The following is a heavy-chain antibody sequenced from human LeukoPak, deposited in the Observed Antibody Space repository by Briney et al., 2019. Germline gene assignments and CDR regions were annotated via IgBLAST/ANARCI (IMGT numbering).Heavy chain of an antibody. J-gene: IGHJ2*01. CDR3: AIQPWGSGNNWYFDL. Sequence: ASVKVSCKASGYTFTAYYVHWVRQAPGQGLEWMGWISPNSGGTDYAQKFQGRVTMTRDTSISTAYVELSSLTSDDTAVYYCAIQPWGSGNNWYFDLWGRGTLVTVSS. D-gene: IGHD3-16*01. CDR1: GYTFTAYY. V-gene: IGHV1-2*02. CDR2: ISPNSGGT.